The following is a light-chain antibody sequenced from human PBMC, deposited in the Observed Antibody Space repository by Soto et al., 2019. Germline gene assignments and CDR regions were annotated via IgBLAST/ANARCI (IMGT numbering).Light chain of an antibody. V-gene: IGLV1-40*01. CDR3: KAWDNSLNAVV. J-gene: IGLJ2*01. CDR1: SSNIGAGSD. CDR2: GNT. Sequence: QSVLAQPPSISGAPGQRVTISCTGSSSNIGAGSDVHWYHQLPGTAPKLLIYGNTNRPSGVPDRFSGSKSGTSASLAIAGLQTEDEGDYYCKAWDNSLNAVVFGGGTKVTVL.